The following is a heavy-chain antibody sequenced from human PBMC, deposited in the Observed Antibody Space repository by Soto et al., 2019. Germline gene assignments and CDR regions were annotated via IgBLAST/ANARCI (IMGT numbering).Heavy chain of an antibody. Sequence: QVLLRESGPGLVKPSETLALTCAVSGDSVSSSDFYWTWIRQPPGKPLEWSGYVSSTGTTSYSPSLKGRVDIAVDTSEDQFSRNLGSVTAADAAVYFCARVSKLVAPKEGKRAYFFAMDVWGHGTTVTVS. CDR2: VSSTGTT. D-gene: IGHD6-6*01. V-gene: IGHV4-61*08. CDR1: GDSVSSSDFY. CDR3: ARVSKLVAPKEGKRAYFFAMDV. J-gene: IGHJ6*02.